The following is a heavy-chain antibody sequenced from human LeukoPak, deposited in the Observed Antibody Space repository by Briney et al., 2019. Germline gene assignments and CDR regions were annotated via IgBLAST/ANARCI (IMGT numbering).Heavy chain of an antibody. CDR3: SKAALGYSYGDFAN. J-gene: IGHJ4*02. V-gene: IGHV3-21*04. CDR1: GFTFSNYS. D-gene: IGHD5-18*01. Sequence: PGGSLRLSCAASGFTFSNYSMNWVRQAPGKGLEWVSSISSPGGNTYYADSVKGHFTISRDNSQNKLYLQMTSLSAEETAPDYGSKAALGYSYGDFANWGKGTLVTVS. CDR2: ISSPGGNT.